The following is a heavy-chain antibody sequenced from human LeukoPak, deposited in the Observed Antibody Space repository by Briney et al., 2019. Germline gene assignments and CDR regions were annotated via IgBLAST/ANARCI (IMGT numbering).Heavy chain of an antibody. J-gene: IGHJ4*02. CDR2: ISAYNGNT. CDR3: ARDLSSGWYEEAGYYFDY. V-gene: IGHV1-18*01. CDR1: GYTFTSYG. Sequence: ASVKVSCKASGYTFTSYGISWVRQAPGQGLEWMGWISAYNGNTNYAQKLQGRVTMTTDTSTSTAYMELGSLRSDDTAVYYCARDLSSGWYEEAGYYFDYWGQGTLVSVSS. D-gene: IGHD6-19*01.